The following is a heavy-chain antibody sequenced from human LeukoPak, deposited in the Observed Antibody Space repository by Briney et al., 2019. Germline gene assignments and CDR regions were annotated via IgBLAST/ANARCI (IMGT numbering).Heavy chain of an antibody. Sequence: PSETLSLTCAVYGGSFSGYYWSWIRQPPGRGLEWIGEINHSGSTNYNPSLKSRVTIPVDTSKNQFSLKLSSVTAADTAVYYCARGQGYYDSSGYLWGQGTLVTVSS. D-gene: IGHD3-22*01. CDR1: GGSFSGYY. CDR2: INHSGST. V-gene: IGHV4-34*01. J-gene: IGHJ4*02. CDR3: ARGQGYYDSSGYL.